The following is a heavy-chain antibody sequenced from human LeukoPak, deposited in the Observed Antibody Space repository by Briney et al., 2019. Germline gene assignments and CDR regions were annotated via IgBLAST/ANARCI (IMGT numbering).Heavy chain of an antibody. CDR1: GGSISSGGYY. CDR3: ARGQGRDGYINPHYYYYGMDV. CDR2: FFSNGIT. D-gene: IGHD5-24*01. Sequence: PSETLSLTCTVSGGSISSGGYYWSWIRQHPGKGLEWIGYFFSNGITHYNPSLQSRSSISLDTSKNQFSLKLSSVTAADTAVYYCARGQGRDGYINPHYYYYGMDVWGQGTTVTVSS. J-gene: IGHJ6*02. V-gene: IGHV4-31*03.